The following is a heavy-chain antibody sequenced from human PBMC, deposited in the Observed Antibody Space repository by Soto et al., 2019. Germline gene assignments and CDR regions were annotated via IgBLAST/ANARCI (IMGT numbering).Heavy chain of an antibody. Sequence: SVKVSCKASGGTFSSYTISWVRQAPGQGLEWMGRIIPILGIANYAQKFQGRVTITADKSTSTAYMELSSLRSEDTAVYYCARGVMGGYYDSSGYSGSAFDIWGQGTMVTVS. CDR1: GGTFSSYT. CDR3: ARGVMGGYYDSSGYSGSAFDI. D-gene: IGHD3-22*01. V-gene: IGHV1-69*02. CDR2: IIPILGIA. J-gene: IGHJ3*02.